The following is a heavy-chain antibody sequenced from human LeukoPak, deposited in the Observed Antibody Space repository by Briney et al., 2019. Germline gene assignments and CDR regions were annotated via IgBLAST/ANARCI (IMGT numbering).Heavy chain of an antibody. CDR2: SSSSSSYI. J-gene: IGHJ4*02. CDR3: AKAGGGSRISYFDY. Sequence: GGSLRLSCAASGFTFSSYSMNWVRQAPGKGLEWVSSSSSSSSYIYYADSVKGRFTISRDTAKNSLYLQMNSLRAEDTAVSYCAKAGGGSRISYFDYWGQGTLVTVSS. CDR1: GFTFSSYS. V-gene: IGHV3-21*01. D-gene: IGHD2-15*01.